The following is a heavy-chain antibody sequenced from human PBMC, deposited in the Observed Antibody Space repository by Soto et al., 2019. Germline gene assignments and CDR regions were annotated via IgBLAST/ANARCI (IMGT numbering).Heavy chain of an antibody. CDR3: AHRPDYYDSSGYLDY. D-gene: IGHD3-22*01. Sequence: QITLKESGPTLVKPTQTLTLTCTFSGFSLSTSGVGVGWIRQPPGKALEWLALIYWDDDKRYSPSLKSRLTITNDTSKNQVVPTMTNMDPVDTATYYCAHRPDYYDSSGYLDYWGQGTLVTVSS. V-gene: IGHV2-5*02. J-gene: IGHJ4*02. CDR1: GFSLSTSGVG. CDR2: IYWDDDK.